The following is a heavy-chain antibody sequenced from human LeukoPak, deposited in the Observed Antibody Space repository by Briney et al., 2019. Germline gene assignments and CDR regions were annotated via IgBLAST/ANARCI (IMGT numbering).Heavy chain of an antibody. D-gene: IGHD5-24*01. CDR3: ARVPLSRKDGYNYTY. CDR1: GYTFTSYA. J-gene: IGHJ4*02. Sequence: ASVTVSCKASGYTFTSYAMSWVRQAPGQGLEWMGWINTNTENPTYAQGFTGRFVFSLDTSVSTAYLQISSLKTEDTAVYYCARVPLSRKDGYNYTYWGQGTLVTVSS. V-gene: IGHV7-4-1*02. CDR2: INTNTENP.